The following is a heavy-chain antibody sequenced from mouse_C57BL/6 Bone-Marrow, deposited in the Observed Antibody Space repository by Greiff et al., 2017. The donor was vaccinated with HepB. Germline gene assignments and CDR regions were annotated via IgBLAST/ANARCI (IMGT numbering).Heavy chain of an antibody. CDR1: GFTFSSYG. D-gene: IGHD2-1*01. CDR3: ARPIYGNYDYAMDY. V-gene: IGHV5-6*01. Sequence: VQLKESGGDLVKPGGSLKLSCAASGFTFSSYGMSWVRQTPDKRLEWVATISSGGSYTYYPDSVKGRFTISRDNAKNTLYLQMSSLKSEDTAMYYCARPIYGNYDYAMDYWGQGTSVTVSS. J-gene: IGHJ4*01. CDR2: ISSGGSYT.